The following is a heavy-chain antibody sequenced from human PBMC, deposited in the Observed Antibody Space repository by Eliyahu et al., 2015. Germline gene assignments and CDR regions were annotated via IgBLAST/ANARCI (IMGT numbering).Heavy chain of an antibody. Sequence: QVQLQESGPGQVKPSETLSLTCTVSGASXSXYYWSWIRQPPGKGLEWIGYIYYSGSTTYNPSLKSRVTMSVDTSKNQFSLKLRSVTAADTAVYYCARIKIFGVDGSDYFYYGMDVWGQGTTATVSS. CDR3: ARIKIFGVDGSDYFYYGMDV. CDR1: GASXSXYY. D-gene: IGHD3-3*01. V-gene: IGHV4-59*01. J-gene: IGHJ6*02. CDR2: IYYSGST.